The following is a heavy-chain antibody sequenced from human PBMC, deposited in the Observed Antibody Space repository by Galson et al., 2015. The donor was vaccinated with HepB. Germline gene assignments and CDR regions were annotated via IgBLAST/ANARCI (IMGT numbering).Heavy chain of an antibody. D-gene: IGHD3-22*01. J-gene: IGHJ4*02. CDR2: ISGSGGVT. V-gene: IGHV3-23*01. CDR3: AKDREGYYDSSGYYYFDY. CDR1: TFIFSTYS. Sequence: SLRLSCAASTFIFSTYSMNWVRQAPGKGLEWVSAISGSGGVTYYADSVKGRFTISRDNSKNVLFLQMNSLRAEDTAVYYCAKDREGYYDSSGYYYFDYWGQGTLVTVSS.